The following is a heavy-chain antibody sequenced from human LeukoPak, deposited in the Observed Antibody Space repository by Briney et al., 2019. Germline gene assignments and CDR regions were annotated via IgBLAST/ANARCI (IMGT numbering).Heavy chain of an antibody. Sequence: SETLSLTCAVYGGSFSGYYWSWIRQPPGKGLEWIGEINHSGSTNYNPSLKSRVTISVDTSKNQFSLKLSSVTAADTAVYYCARVVAATLGLDYWGQGTLVTFSS. J-gene: IGHJ4*02. CDR2: INHSGST. CDR3: ARVVAATLGLDY. CDR1: GGSFSGYY. V-gene: IGHV4-34*01. D-gene: IGHD2-15*01.